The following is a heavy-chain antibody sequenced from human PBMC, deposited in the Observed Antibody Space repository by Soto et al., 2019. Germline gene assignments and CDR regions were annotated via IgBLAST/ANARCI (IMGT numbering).Heavy chain of an antibody. J-gene: IGHJ3*02. CDR1: GFTFSSYS. Sequence: EVQLVESGGGLVKPGGSLRLSCAASGFTFSSYSMNWVRQAPGKGLEWVSSISSSSSYIYYADSVKGRFTISRDNAKNSLYLQMNSLRAEDTAVYYCARIWGGGSCCEIWGQGTMVTVSS. V-gene: IGHV3-21*01. CDR3: ARIWGGGSCCEI. CDR2: ISSSSSYI. D-gene: IGHD2-15*01.